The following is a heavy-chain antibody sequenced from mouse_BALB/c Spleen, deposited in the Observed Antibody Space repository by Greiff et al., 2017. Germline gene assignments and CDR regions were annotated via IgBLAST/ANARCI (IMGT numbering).Heavy chain of an antibody. Sequence: EVQVVESGGGLVQPGGSRKLSCAASGFTFSSFGMHWVRQAPEKGLEWVAYISSGSSTIYYADTVKGRFTISRDNPKNTLFLQMTSLRSEDTAMYYCARRDGSGAMDYWGQGTSVTVSS. V-gene: IGHV5-17*02. D-gene: IGHD1-1*01. CDR3: ARRDGSGAMDY. CDR2: ISSGSSTI. CDR1: GFTFSSFG. J-gene: IGHJ4*01.